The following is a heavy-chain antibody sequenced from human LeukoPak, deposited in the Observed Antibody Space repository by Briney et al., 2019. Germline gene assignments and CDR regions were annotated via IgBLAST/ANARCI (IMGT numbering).Heavy chain of an antibody. CDR3: ARSARDPLNFDY. V-gene: IGHV1-24*01. CDR1: GYTLTELS. Sequence: ASVKVSCKVSGYTLTELSMHWVRQAPGKGLEWMGGFDPEDGETIYAQKFQGRVTMTEDTSTDTAYMELSSLRSEDTALYYCARSARDPLNFDYWGQGTLVTVSS. D-gene: IGHD5-24*01. CDR2: FDPEDGET. J-gene: IGHJ4*02.